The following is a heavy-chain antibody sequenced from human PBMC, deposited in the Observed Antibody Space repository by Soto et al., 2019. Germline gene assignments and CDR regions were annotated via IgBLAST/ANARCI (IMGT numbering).Heavy chain of an antibody. CDR1: GYTFMSYG. CDR3: TTNSVTDFYYYGMEV. Sequence: ASVKVSCKASGYTFMSYGISWVRQAPGQGLEWMGWISGSNHNTKYEEKVQGRVTMTIDISTSTAYMELRSLRSDDTGVYYCTTNSVTDFYYYGMEVWGLGTTVTVSS. V-gene: IGHV1-18*01. CDR2: ISGSNHNT. J-gene: IGHJ6*02.